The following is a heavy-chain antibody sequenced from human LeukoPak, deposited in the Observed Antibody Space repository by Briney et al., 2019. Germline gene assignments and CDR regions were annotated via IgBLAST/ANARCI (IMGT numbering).Heavy chain of an antibody. CDR1: GFTFSSVS. CDR2: ISSTSTST. D-gene: IGHD3-22*01. Sequence: GGSLRLSCAASGFTFSSVSMNWVRQAPGKGLEWISYISSTSTSTYYADSAKGRFTISRDNAQNSLYLQMNSLGDDDTAVYYCARGRSGYYFDYWGQGTLVTVSS. V-gene: IGHV3-48*02. CDR3: ARGRSGYYFDY. J-gene: IGHJ4*02.